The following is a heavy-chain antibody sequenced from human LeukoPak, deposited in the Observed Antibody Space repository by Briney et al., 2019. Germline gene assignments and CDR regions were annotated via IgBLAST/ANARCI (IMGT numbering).Heavy chain of an antibody. CDR1: GYTFTSYG. J-gene: IGHJ4*02. CDR3: AREDCSSTSCSIDY. D-gene: IGHD2-2*01. Sequence: ASVKVSCKASGYTFTSYGISWLRQAPGQGLEWMGWISAYNGNTNYAQKLQGRVTMTTDTSTSTAYMELRSLRSDDTAVYYCAREDCSSTSCSIDYWGQGTLVTVSS. V-gene: IGHV1-18*01. CDR2: ISAYNGNT.